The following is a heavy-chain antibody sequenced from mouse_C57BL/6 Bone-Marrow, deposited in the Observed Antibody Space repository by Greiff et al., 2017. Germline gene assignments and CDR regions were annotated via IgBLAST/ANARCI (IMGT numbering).Heavy chain of an antibody. CDR1: GISITTGNYR. D-gene: IGHD2-1*01. V-gene: IGHV3-5*01. CDR2: IYYSGTI. CDR3: ARDRGYGNSYYFDY. Sequence: EVQGVESGPGLVKPSQTVFLTCTVTGISITTGNYRWSWIRQFPGNKLEWIGYIYYSGTITYNPSLPSRTTITRDTPKNQFFLEMNSLTAEDTATYYCARDRGYGNSYYFDYWCQGTTLTVSS. J-gene: IGHJ2*01.